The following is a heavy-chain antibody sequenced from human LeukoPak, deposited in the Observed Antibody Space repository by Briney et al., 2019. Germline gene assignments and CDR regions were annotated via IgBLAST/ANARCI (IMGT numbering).Heavy chain of an antibody. CDR1: GFTFSSYW. Sequence: GGSLRLSCAASGFTFSSYWMSWVRQAPGKGLEWVANIKQDGSEKYYVDSVKGRFTVSRDNAKNSLYLQMNSLRAEDTAVYYCARDHSGGSLPFDYWGQGTLVTVSS. D-gene: IGHD2-15*01. J-gene: IGHJ4*02. CDR3: ARDHSGGSLPFDY. CDR2: IKQDGSEK. V-gene: IGHV3-7*01.